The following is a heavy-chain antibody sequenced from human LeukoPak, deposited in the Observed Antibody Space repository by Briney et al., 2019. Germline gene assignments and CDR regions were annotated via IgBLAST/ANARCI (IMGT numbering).Heavy chain of an antibody. V-gene: IGHV4-61*01. J-gene: IGHJ5*02. Sequence: WEILSLTCTVSGGSVSSGSYYWSWIRQPPGKGLEWIGYIYYSGSTNYNPSLKSRVTISVDTSKNQFSLKLSSVTAADTAVYYCARVGNWFDPWGQGTLVTVS. CDR1: GGSVSSGSYY. D-gene: IGHD3-16*01. CDR3: ARVGNWFDP. CDR2: IYYSGST.